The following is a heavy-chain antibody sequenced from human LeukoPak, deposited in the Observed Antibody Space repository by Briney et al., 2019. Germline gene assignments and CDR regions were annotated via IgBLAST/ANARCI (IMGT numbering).Heavy chain of an antibody. CDR3: AKVDRYDYVWGRGFFFDY. CDR1: GFTFSSYA. J-gene: IGHJ4*02. V-gene: IGHV3-23*01. D-gene: IGHD3-16*01. Sequence: GGSLRLSCAASGFTFSSYAMSWVRQAPGKGLEWVSAISGSGGSTYYADSVKGRFTISRDNSKNTLYLQMNSLRAEDTAVYYCAKVDRYDYVWGRGFFFDYWGQGTLVTVSS. CDR2: ISGSGGST.